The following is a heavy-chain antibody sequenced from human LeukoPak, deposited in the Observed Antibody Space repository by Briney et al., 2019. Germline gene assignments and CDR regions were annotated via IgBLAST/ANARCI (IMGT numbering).Heavy chain of an antibody. Sequence: GGSLRLSCAASGFTFSSYSMNWLRQAPGKGLEWVSSISTSSSNIYYADSVKGRFTISRDNAKNSLYLQMNSLRAEDTAVYYCARACGGDCYLSDYWGQGTLVTVSS. V-gene: IGHV3-21*01. CDR2: ISTSSSNI. J-gene: IGHJ4*02. CDR1: GFTFSSYS. CDR3: ARACGGDCYLSDY. D-gene: IGHD2-21*02.